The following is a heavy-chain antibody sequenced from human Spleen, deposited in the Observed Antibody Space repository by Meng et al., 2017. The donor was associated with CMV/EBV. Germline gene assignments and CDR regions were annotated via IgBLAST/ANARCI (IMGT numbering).Heavy chain of an antibody. D-gene: IGHD3-10*01. J-gene: IGHJ6*02. V-gene: IGHV3-23*01. CDR1: GFTFSSYG. CDR3: ARDRFTMIRGVIYGMDV. Sequence: GESLKISCAASGFTFSSYGMHWVRQVPGKGLEWVSSISGSGGSFYYAADSVKGRFTISRDYSKNTLYLQMNSLRAEDTAMYYCARDRFTMIRGVIYGMDVWGQGTAVTVSS. CDR2: ISGSGGSF.